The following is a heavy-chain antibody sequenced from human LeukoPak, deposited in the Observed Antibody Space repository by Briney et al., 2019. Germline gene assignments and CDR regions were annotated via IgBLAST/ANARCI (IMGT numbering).Heavy chain of an antibody. Sequence: AETLSLTCTVSGGSISRNSYFWDWIRQPPGKGLEWIVNIYYRGPTKYNPSRKSRITLSVDTSKNQSSLKLRSVTAADTAVYDCAGVGTVGDWFDPWGQGTLVTVS. V-gene: IGHV4-39*01. CDR2: IYYRGPT. CDR3: AGVGTVGDWFDP. J-gene: IGHJ5*02. D-gene: IGHD4-11*01. CDR1: GGSISRNSYF.